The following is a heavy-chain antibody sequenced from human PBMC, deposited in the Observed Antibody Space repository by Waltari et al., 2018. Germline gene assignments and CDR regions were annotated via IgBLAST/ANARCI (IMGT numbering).Heavy chain of an antibody. CDR2: IYPVDSDA. CDR3: ARCGDSLGYVFFEF. CDR1: GYSLTNYW. Sequence: EVQLVQSGAEVKKPGESLKISCKASGYSLTNYWIGWVRQMPGKSLEWMGIIYPVDSDASYTASFQGHVTLSADNSNRTAYLQWSSLKSSDTARYFCARCGDSLGYVFFEFWGQGTPVIVSS. D-gene: IGHD3-22*01. J-gene: IGHJ4*02. V-gene: IGHV5-51*01.